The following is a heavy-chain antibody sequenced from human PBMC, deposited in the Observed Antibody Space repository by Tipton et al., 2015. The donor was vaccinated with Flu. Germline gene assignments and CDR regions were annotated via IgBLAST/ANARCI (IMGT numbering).Heavy chain of an antibody. CDR1: GFTFSNYW. V-gene: IGHV3-74*01. CDR3: AKHGYCTTTRCYTRDE. CDR2: IHSDGSSI. J-gene: IGHJ4*02. D-gene: IGHD2-2*02. Sequence: SLRLSCVASGFTFSNYWMHWVRQAPGKGLVWVSRIHSDGSSIRYADSVKGRFTISRDNAKNTLYLQMNSLRAEDTAVYYCAKHGYCTTTRCYTRDEWGQGTLVTVSS.